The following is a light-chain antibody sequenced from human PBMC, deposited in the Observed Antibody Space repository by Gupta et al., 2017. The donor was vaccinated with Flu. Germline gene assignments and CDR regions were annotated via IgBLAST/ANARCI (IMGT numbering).Light chain of an antibody. J-gene: IGKJ1*01. V-gene: IGKV1-5*03. Sequence: DIKMLQSPSTLSASVGDRVTITCRASQSISSWLAWYQQEPGKAPKLLVYKASSLESGVPSRCSGSGSGTNFTLTISSLQPYDFSSYYCQQYNSYWTLGQGTKVEIK. CDR3: QQYNSYWT. CDR1: QSISSW. CDR2: KAS.